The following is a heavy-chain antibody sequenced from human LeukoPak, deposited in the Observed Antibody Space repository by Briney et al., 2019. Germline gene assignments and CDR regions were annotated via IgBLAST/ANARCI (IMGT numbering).Heavy chain of an antibody. V-gene: IGHV3-21*01. Sequence: PGGSLRLSCAASGFTFSSYSINWVRQAPGKGLEWVSSISVRSNYIYYADSVRGRFSISRDDARDSPYLEMNSLRAEDSAVYYCVRLRRNSDRSGYYYYYDYWGQGTLVTVSS. CDR3: VRLRRNSDRSGYYYYYDY. CDR1: GFTFSSYS. D-gene: IGHD3-22*01. CDR2: ISVRSNYI. J-gene: IGHJ4*02.